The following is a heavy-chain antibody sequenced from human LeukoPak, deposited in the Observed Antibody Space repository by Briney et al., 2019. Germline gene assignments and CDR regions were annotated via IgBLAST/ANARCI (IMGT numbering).Heavy chain of an antibody. CDR3: ARTISISVYGMDV. V-gene: IGHV3-NL1*01. CDR2: IYSGGST. D-gene: IGHD3-3*02. J-gene: IGHJ6*02. CDR1: GFTFSNYG. Sequence: PGRSLRLSRAASGFTFSNYGMHWVRQAPGKGLEWVSGIYSGGSTYYADSVKGRFTISRDNSKNTLYLQMNSLRAEDTAVYYCARTISISVYGMDVWGQGTTVTVS.